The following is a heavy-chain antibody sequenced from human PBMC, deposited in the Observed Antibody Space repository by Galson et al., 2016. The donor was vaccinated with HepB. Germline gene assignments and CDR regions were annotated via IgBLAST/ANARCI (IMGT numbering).Heavy chain of an antibody. CDR1: GYTFTSFA. J-gene: IGHJ4*02. D-gene: IGHD1-7*01. CDR2: INAGNGNT. V-gene: IGHV1-3*01. CDR3: ARGPPWAGTAPDY. Sequence: SVKVSCKASGYTFTSFAIHWVRQAPGQRLEWMGWINAGNGNTKYSQKFQGRVTITRDTSASTAYMELSSLRTEDTAVYYCARGPPWAGTAPDYWGQGTLVTGSS.